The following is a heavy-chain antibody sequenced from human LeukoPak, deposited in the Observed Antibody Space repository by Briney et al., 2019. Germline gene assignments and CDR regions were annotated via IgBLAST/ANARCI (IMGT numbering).Heavy chain of an antibody. J-gene: IGHJ6*02. Sequence: ASVKVSCKASGNTFTSYDINWVRQATGQGLEWMGWMNPNSGNTGYAQKFQGRVTMTRNTSISTAYMELSSLRSEDTAVYYCARSFRDILTGYYYYYYYGMDVWGQGTTVTVSS. D-gene: IGHD3-9*01. V-gene: IGHV1-8*01. CDR2: MNPNSGNT. CDR1: GNTFTSYD. CDR3: ARSFRDILTGYYYYYYYGMDV.